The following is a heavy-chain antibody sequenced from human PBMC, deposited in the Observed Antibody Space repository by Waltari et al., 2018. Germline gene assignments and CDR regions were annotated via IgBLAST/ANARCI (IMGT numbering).Heavy chain of an antibody. V-gene: IGHV3-53*01. Sequence: EVQLVESGGHVIQPGGSLRLSCAASSFNVSSYYMNWVRQAPGKGLEWVSILYHAGNTYYADSVKGRFTFSRDNSKNTLYLQMNSLRAEDTAVYYCARGNTKYGMDVWGQGTTVTVSS. CDR3: ARGNTKYGMDV. D-gene: IGHD3-10*01. CDR2: LYHAGNT. J-gene: IGHJ6*02. CDR1: SFNVSSYY.